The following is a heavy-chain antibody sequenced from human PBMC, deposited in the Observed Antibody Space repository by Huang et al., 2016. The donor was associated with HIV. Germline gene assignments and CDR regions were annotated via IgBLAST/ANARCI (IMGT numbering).Heavy chain of an antibody. Sequence: EVQLVESGGGLVKPGGSLRLSCAASGFSLDSYKMYWVRQTHGKGLQWGAYISPSSSFIEYADSGKGRFSISRDNAKNSLYLQMNNLRGEDTAVYYCARDRGQQLSPFDSWGQGTLVTVSS. CDR3: ARDRGQQLSPFDS. J-gene: IGHJ4*02. CDR2: ISPSSSFI. CDR1: GFSLDSYK. V-gene: IGHV3-21*01. D-gene: IGHD6-13*01.